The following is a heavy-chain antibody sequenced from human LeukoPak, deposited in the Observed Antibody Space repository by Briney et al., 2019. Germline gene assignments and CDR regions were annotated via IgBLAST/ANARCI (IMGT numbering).Heavy chain of an antibody. CDR1: GGSISSSSYY. CDR2: IYYSGST. Sequence: PSETLSLTCTVSGGSISSSSYYWGWIREPPGKGLEWIGSIYYSGSTYYNPSLNSPVTISVDTSNNPFSLKLSSVTAADTAVYYCARPLIAAVDAFDIWGQGTMVTASS. V-gene: IGHV4-39*01. J-gene: IGHJ3*02. CDR3: ARPLIAAVDAFDI. D-gene: IGHD6-13*01.